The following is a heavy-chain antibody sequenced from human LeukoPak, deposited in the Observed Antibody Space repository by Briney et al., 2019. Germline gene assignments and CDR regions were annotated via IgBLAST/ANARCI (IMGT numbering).Heavy chain of an antibody. J-gene: IGHJ4*02. V-gene: IGHV3-21*04. CDR1: GFTFSGYS. CDR2: ISAGNYV. Sequence: GGSLRLSCVASGFTFSGYSLSWVRQAPGKGLAWVSSISAGNYVYYADAVEGRFTISRDNAKNTLYLQMNSLRAEDTAVYYCARRAGAYSHPYDNWGQGTLVTVSS. D-gene: IGHD4/OR15-4a*01. CDR3: ARRAGAYSHPYDN.